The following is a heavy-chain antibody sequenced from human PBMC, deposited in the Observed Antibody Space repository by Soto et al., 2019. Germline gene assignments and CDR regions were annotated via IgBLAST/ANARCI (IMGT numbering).Heavy chain of an antibody. Sequence: SETLSLTCTVSGGSVSSGSYYWSWIRQPPGKGLEGIGYIYYSGSTNYNPSLKSRVTISVDTSKNQFSLKLSSVTAADTAVYYCAGGVLGDISWFDPWGQGTLVTVSS. D-gene: IGHD3-16*01. CDR3: AGGVLGDISWFDP. V-gene: IGHV4-61*01. CDR1: GGSVSSGSYY. CDR2: IYYSGST. J-gene: IGHJ5*02.